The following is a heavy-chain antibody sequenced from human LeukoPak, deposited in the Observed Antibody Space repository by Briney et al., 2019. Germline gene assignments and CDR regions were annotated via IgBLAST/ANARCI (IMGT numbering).Heavy chain of an antibody. CDR1: GYTFTSYY. Sequence: ASVTVSFKASGYTFTSYYMHWVRQAPGQGLEWMGLINPSGGRTSYAQKFQGRVTMTRDTSTSTVYMELSGLRSEDTAVYYCARARGGSGWFILYFDYWGQGTLVTVSS. D-gene: IGHD6-19*01. V-gene: IGHV1-46*01. CDR2: INPSGGRT. J-gene: IGHJ4*02. CDR3: ARARGGSGWFILYFDY.